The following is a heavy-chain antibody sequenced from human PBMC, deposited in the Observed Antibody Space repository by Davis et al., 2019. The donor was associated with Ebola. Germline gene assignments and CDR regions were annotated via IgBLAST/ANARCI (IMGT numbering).Heavy chain of an antibody. CDR3: VRHVRGYD. Sequence: MPSETLSLTCTVSGGSISGFFWSWIRQSPGEGLEWIGYIHGSGRTSYNPSFKSRVTISLDMSKNQFSLKVGSVTAADTAVYYCVRHVRGYDWGQGIPATVSS. CDR2: IHGSGRT. V-gene: IGHV4-59*08. CDR1: GGSISGFF. J-gene: IGHJ4*02. D-gene: IGHD5-12*01.